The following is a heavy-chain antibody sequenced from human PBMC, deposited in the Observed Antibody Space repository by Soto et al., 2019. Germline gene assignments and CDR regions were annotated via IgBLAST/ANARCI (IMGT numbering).Heavy chain of an antibody. CDR1: GFTVSSNY. Sequence: EVQLVESGGGLIQPGGSLRLSCAASGFTVSSNYMSWVRQAPGKGLEWVSVIYSGGSTYYADSVKGRFTISRDNSKNTLYLQMNSLRAEDTAVYYCARERYYDSSGYSYYYGMDVWGQGTTVTVSS. D-gene: IGHD3-22*01. J-gene: IGHJ6*02. V-gene: IGHV3-53*01. CDR3: ARERYYDSSGYSYYYGMDV. CDR2: IYSGGST.